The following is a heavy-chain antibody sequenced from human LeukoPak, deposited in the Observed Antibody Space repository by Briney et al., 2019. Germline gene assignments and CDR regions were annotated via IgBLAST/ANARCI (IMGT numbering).Heavy chain of an antibody. CDR1: GGSISSGSYY. D-gene: IGHD5-18*01. CDR3: ARAAEWLPPADAFDI. J-gene: IGHJ3*02. Sequence: SQTLSLTCPVSGGSISSGSYYWSWIRQPAGKGLEWIGRIYTSGSTNYNPSLKSRATISVDTSKNQFSLKLSSVTAADTAVYYCARAAEWLPPADAFDIWGQGTMVTVSS. CDR2: IYTSGST. V-gene: IGHV4-61*02.